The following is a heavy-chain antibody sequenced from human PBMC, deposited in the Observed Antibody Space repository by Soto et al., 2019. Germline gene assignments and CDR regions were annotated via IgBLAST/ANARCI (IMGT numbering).Heavy chain of an antibody. V-gene: IGHV1-18*04. J-gene: IGHJ4*02. CDR2: ISAYNGNT. Sequence: QVQLVQSGAEVKKPGASVKVSCKASGYTFTSYGISWVRQAPGRGLEWMGWISAYNGNTNYAQKLQGRVTMTTDTSTSTAYMELRSLRSDDTAVYYCARARSPYYYDSSGYSTGEFDYWGQGTLVTVSS. D-gene: IGHD3-22*01. CDR1: GYTFTSYG. CDR3: ARARSPYYYDSSGYSTGEFDY.